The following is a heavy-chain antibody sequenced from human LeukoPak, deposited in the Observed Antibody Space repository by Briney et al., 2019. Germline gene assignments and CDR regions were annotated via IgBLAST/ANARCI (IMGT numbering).Heavy chain of an antibody. CDR1: GGTFSSYA. J-gene: IGHJ5*02. V-gene: IGHV1-69*04. Sequence: ASVKVSCKASGGTFSSYAISWVRQAPGQGLEWMGRIIPILGIANYAQKFQGRVTITADKSTSTAYMELSSLRSEDTAVYYCARVDLALHWFDPWGQGTLVTVSS. CDR3: ARVDLALHWFDP. CDR2: IIPILGIA.